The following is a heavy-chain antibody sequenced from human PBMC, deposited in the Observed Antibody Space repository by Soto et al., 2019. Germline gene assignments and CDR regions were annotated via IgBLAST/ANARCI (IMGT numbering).Heavy chain of an antibody. J-gene: IGHJ5*02. CDR1: GYTFTGYG. CDR2: ISCAGHTT. V-gene: IGHV3-48*02. D-gene: IGHD1-1*01. Sequence: EVQLVESGGGLVQPGGSLILSCAASGYTFTGYGMNWVRQAPGKGLEWISYISCAGHTTYYADSVKGRLTVSRDSATNSVYLQVSSLRDDDTAIYYCARDRSGWTGTGWFDPWGQGTLVTVTS. CDR3: ARDRSGWTGTGWFDP.